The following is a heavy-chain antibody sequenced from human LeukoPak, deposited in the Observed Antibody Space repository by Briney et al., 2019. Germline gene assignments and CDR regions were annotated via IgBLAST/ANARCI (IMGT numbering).Heavy chain of an antibody. D-gene: IGHD6-13*01. Sequence: GGSLRLSCAASEFTFSNYAMSWVRQAPGKGLEWVSGISASGSSTYSADSVKGRFTISRDNSKNTLYLQMNSLRAEDTAVYYCAKDLPQQERRREYFQHWGQGTLVTVSS. J-gene: IGHJ1*01. CDR1: EFTFSNYA. CDR3: AKDLPQQERRREYFQH. V-gene: IGHV3-23*01. CDR2: ISASGSST.